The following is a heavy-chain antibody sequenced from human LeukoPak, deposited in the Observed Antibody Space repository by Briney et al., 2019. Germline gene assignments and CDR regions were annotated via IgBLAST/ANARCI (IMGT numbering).Heavy chain of an antibody. CDR2: IYYSGST. CDR3: ARGGYYGSGNDFRFDP. CDR1: GGSISSSSYY. J-gene: IGHJ5*02. D-gene: IGHD3-10*01. Sequence: SETLSLTCTVSGGSISSSSYYWGWIRQPPGKGLEWIGYIYYSGSTNYKPSLKSRVTISVGTSKNQFSLKLSSVTAADTAVYYCARGGYYGSGNDFRFDPWGQGTLVTVSS. V-gene: IGHV4-61*05.